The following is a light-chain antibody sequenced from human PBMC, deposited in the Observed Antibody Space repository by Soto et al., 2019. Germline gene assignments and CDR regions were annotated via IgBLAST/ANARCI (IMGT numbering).Light chain of an antibody. J-gene: IGLJ3*02. CDR1: TSNIGSNT. Sequence: QPVLTQPPSASGTPGQRVTISCSGSTSNIGSNTVNWYQQFPGTAPRLLIYANNQRPSGVPDRFSGSKSGTSASLAISGLQSEDEAVYYCAPWDDSLNGPVFGGGTKLTVL. CDR3: APWDDSLNGPV. CDR2: ANN. V-gene: IGLV1-44*01.